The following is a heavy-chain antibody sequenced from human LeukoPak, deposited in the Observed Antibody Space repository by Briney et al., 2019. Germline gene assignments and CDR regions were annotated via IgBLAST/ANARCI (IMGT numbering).Heavy chain of an antibody. J-gene: IGHJ5*02. CDR1: GGSVSSGNYY. Sequence: SETLSLTCTVSGGSVSSGNYYWRWIRQPPGKGLEWIGYMYYSGSTNYNPSLKSRVTISVDTSKNQFSLKLNSVTAADTAVYYCARTTIFGVIRFNPWGQGTLVTVSS. CDR2: MYYSGST. D-gene: IGHD3-3*01. V-gene: IGHV4-61*01. CDR3: ARTTIFGVIRFNP.